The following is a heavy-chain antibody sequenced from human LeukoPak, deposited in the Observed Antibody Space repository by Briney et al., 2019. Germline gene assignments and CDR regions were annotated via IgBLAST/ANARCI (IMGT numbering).Heavy chain of an antibody. Sequence: SVKVSCKASGGTFSSSAITWVRQAPGQGLEWIGRIIPVLNITSYAQKFQGSVTITADTSTSTVYMELSSLRSEETAVYYCARDQGLTAPPPYGLDVWGQGTTVIVSS. J-gene: IGHJ6*02. D-gene: IGHD5-18*01. CDR3: ARDQGLTAPPPYGLDV. CDR1: GGTFSSSA. V-gene: IGHV1-69*04. CDR2: IIPVLNIT.